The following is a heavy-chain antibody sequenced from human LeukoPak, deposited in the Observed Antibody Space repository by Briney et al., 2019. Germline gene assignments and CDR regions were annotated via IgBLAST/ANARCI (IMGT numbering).Heavy chain of an antibody. J-gene: IGHJ6*02. CDR2: IYYSGST. V-gene: IGHV4-59*08. CDR3: ASGLYYYDSSGYYYYYGMDV. Sequence: SETLSLTCTVSGGSISSYYRSWIRQPPGKGLEWIGYIYYSGSTNYNPSLKSRVTISVDTSKNQSSLKLSSVTAADTAVYYCASGLYYYDSSGYYYYYGMDVWGQGTTVTVSS. D-gene: IGHD3-22*01. CDR1: GGSISSYY.